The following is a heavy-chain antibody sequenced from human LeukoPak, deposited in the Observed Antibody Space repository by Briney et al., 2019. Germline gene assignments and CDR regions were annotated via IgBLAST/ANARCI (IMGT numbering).Heavy chain of an antibody. J-gene: IGHJ4*02. Sequence: ASVKVSCKASGYTFTSYAMHWVRQAPGQGLEWMGVIYPRDGSTSYAQKFQGRVTVTRDTSTSTVHMELSGLRSEDTAVYYCARDQEGFDYWGQGTLVTVSS. V-gene: IGHV1-46*01. CDR1: GYTFTSYA. CDR2: IYPRDGST. CDR3: ARDQEGFDY.